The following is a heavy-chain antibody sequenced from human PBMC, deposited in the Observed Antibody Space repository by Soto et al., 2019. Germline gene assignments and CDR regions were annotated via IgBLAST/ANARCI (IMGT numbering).Heavy chain of an antibody. D-gene: IGHD6-25*01. CDR1: GYTFNIYW. J-gene: IGHJ5*02. V-gene: IGHV5-51*01. Sequence: EVQLLQSGAEVKKPGESLKISCKGSGYTFNIYWIAWVRPMPGKGLEWMGIIYPGKSTTIYSPSFQGHVTISADTSISTAYLQWNSLRASDTAIYYCARGFTGSAGRFDPWGRGTLVTVAS. CDR3: ARGFTGSAGRFDP. CDR2: IYPGKSTT.